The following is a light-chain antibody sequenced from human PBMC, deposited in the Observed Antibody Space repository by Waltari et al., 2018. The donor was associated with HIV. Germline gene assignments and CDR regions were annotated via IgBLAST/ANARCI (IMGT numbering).Light chain of an antibody. CDR3: RQARQNPLIT. V-gene: IGKV2-28*01. CDR2: LGS. CDR1: QSLLNSNGFNY. Sequence: DIVMTQSPLSLPVTPGEPASISCRSSQSLLNSNGFNYLDWYLQKPGQSPRLLIYLGSTRAPGVPDRISGSGSGTDFTLKISRVEAEEVGVYYCRQARQNPLITFGQGTRLEIK. J-gene: IGKJ5*01.